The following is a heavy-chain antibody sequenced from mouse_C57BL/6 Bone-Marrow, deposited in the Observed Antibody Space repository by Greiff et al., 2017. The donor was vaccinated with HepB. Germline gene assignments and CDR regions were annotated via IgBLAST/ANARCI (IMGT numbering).Heavy chain of an antibody. CDR2: IHPSDSDT. J-gene: IGHJ2*01. CDR1: GSTFTSYW. Sequence: LVEPGASVKVSCQASGSTFTSYWMHWLKQRPGQGLEWIGRIHPSDSDTNYNQKFKGKATLTVDKSSSTAYMQLSSLTSEDSAVYYCAIKGDYSNSPYYFDYWGQGTTLTVSS. V-gene: IGHV1-74*01. D-gene: IGHD2-5*01. CDR3: AIKGDYSNSPYYFDY.